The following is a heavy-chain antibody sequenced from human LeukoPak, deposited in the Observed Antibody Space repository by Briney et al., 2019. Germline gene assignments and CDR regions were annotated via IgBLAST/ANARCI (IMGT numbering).Heavy chain of an antibody. D-gene: IGHD3-9*01. CDR2: SNYRGST. CDR1: GGSISSYY. Sequence: SETLSLTCTVSGGSISSYYWSWIRQPPGKGLEWIGYSNYRGSTDYNPSLKSRVTFSVDTSKNQFSLGLTSVTAADTAVYYCGRRTYYDTLTGYNYWYFDLWGRGTLVTVSS. CDR3: GRRTYYDTLTGYNYWYFDL. J-gene: IGHJ2*01. V-gene: IGHV4-59*01.